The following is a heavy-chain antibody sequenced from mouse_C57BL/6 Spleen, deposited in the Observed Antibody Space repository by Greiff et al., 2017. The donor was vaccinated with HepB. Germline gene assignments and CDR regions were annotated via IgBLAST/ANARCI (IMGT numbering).Heavy chain of an antibody. D-gene: IGHD2-14*01. CDR2: INPYNGGT. J-gene: IGHJ3*01. CDR3: AGDRTEGFAY. V-gene: IGHV1-19*01. CDR1: GYTFTDYY. Sequence: VQLQQSGPVLVKPGASVKMSCKASGYTFTDYYMNWVKQSHGKSLEWIGVINPYNGGTSYNQKFKGKATLTVDKSSSTAYMELNSLTSADSAGYYCAGDRTEGFAYWGQGTLVTVSA.